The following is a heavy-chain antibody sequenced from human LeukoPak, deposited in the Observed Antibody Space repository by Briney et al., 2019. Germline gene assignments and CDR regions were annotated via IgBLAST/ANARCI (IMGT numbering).Heavy chain of an antibody. V-gene: IGHV1-18*01. CDR2: ISAYNGNT. Sequence: GASVKVSCKASGYTFTSYGISWVRQAPGQGLEWMGWISAYNGNTNYAQKPQGRVTMTTDTSTSTAYMELRSLRSDDTAVYYCARDRHPLQDIVVVPAALWGQGTLVTVSS. J-gene: IGHJ4*02. CDR1: GYTFTSYG. CDR3: ARDRHPLQDIVVVPAAL. D-gene: IGHD2-2*01.